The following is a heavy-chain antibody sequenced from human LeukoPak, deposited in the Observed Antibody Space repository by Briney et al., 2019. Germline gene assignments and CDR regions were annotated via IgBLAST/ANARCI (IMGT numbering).Heavy chain of an antibody. CDR3: ARSIPYGTTWYGRSDY. CDR2: IKPDGTTK. CDR1: GFTFSSYW. Sequence: GGSLRLSCVASGFTFSSYWMGWVRQAPGKGLEWVANIKPDGTTKFYVDSVKGRFTISRDNALNSLYLQMNSLRAEDTAIYYCARSIPYGTTWYGRSDYWGQGTLVTVSS. V-gene: IGHV3-7*03. J-gene: IGHJ4*02. D-gene: IGHD6-13*01.